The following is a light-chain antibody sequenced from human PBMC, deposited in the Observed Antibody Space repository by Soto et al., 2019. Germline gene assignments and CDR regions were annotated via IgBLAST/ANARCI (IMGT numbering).Light chain of an antibody. J-gene: IGKJ1*01. CDR1: QDISNY. Sequence: DIQMTQSPSSLSASVGDRVTITCQASQDISNYLNWYQQKPGKAPNLLIYAASSLQSGVPSRFSGRGSGTDFTLTISSLQPEDFATYFCQQSYSTPRTFGQGTKVDI. V-gene: IGKV1-39*01. CDR3: QQSYSTPRT. CDR2: AAS.